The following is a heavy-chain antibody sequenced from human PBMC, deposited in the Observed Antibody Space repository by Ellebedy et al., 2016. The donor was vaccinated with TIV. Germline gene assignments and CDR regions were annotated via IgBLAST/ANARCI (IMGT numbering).Heavy chain of an antibody. Sequence: GGSLRLSCAASGFTFSSYSMNWVRKAPGKGLEWVSHISSSSSTIYYADPVKGRFTITRENTKNSLYLQIDSLTAEDTAMYYCATATGEVNYFDYWGQGTLVTVSS. V-gene: IGHV3-48*04. CDR2: ISSSSSTI. CDR1: GFTFSSYS. CDR3: ATATGEVNYFDY. D-gene: IGHD3-16*01. J-gene: IGHJ4*02.